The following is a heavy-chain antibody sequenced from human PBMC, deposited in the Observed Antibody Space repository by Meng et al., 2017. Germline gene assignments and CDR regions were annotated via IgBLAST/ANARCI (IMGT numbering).Heavy chain of an antibody. J-gene: IGHJ5*02. Sequence: VELVVSGGGLVKLWWSLRLSCAASGFTFSNAWMSWVRQAPGKGLEWVGRIKSKTDGGTTDYAAPVKGRFTISRDDSKNTLYLQMNSLKTEDTAVYYCTTVTAVTSDYNWFDPWGQGTLVTVSS. CDR1: GFTFSNAW. CDR2: IKSKTDGGTT. CDR3: TTVTAVTSDYNWFDP. V-gene: IGHV3-15*01. D-gene: IGHD4-11*01.